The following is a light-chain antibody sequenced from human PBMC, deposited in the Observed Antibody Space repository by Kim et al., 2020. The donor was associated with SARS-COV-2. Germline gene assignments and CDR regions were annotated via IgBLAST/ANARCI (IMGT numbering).Light chain of an antibody. Sequence: SASVGDSVNLTCRASQAIAIYLTWYQQKSGKAPKLLIYSASNLQSGVPSRFSGSGSGTDFTLTISSLQPEDFATYFCQQSHSLPPTFGQGTKLEI. J-gene: IGKJ2*01. CDR2: SAS. CDR1: QAIAIY. V-gene: IGKV1-39*01. CDR3: QQSHSLPPT.